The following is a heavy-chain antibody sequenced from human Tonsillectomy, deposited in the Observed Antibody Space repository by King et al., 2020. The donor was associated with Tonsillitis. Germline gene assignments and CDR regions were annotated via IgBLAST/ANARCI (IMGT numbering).Heavy chain of an antibody. CDR1: GFTFSSYG. CDR2: ISYDGSNK. CDR3: ARESGVGKYYYYGMDV. J-gene: IGHJ6*02. V-gene: IGHV3-33*05. Sequence: VQLVESGGGVVQPGRSLRLSCAASGFTFSSYGMHWVRQAPGKGLEWVAVISYDGSNKYSADSVKGRFTIFRDNSKNTLYLLMNSLRAEDTAVYYCARESGVGKYYYYGMDVWGQGTTVTVSS. D-gene: IGHD1-14*01.